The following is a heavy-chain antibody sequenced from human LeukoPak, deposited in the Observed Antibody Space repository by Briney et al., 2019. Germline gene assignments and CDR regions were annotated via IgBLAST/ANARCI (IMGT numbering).Heavy chain of an antibody. CDR3: ARGSTPGAYYYYGMDV. V-gene: IGHV3-21*01. CDR1: GFTLSSYS. J-gene: IGHJ6*02. D-gene: IGHD2-2*01. Sequence: GGSLSLSCAASGFTLSSYSMNWVRQATGKGREWVSSIRSSSYIYYADLVKGRFTISRDNAKNSLYLQMNSLRAEDAAVYYCARGSTPGAYYYYGMDVWGQGTTVTVSS. CDR2: IRSSSYI.